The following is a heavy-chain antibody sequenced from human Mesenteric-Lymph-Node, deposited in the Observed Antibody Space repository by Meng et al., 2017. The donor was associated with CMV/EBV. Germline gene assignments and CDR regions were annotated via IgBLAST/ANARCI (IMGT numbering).Heavy chain of an antibody. Sequence: SLKISCAASGFTFSSYGMHWVRQAPGKGLEWVSGISWNSGSIGYADSVKGRFTISRDNAKNSLYLQMNSLRAEDTALYYCAKVGSRSGSYRHWGQGTLVTVSS. D-gene: IGHD1-26*01. CDR3: AKVGSRSGSYRH. CDR2: ISWNSGSI. V-gene: IGHV3-9*01. J-gene: IGHJ4*02. CDR1: GFTFSSYG.